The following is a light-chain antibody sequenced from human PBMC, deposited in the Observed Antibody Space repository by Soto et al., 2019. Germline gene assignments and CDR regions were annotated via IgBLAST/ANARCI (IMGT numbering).Light chain of an antibody. V-gene: IGLV2-8*01. CDR1: SSDVGGYNY. J-gene: IGLJ2*01. Sequence: QSALTQPPSASGSPGQSVTISCTGTSSDVGGYNYVSWYQQHPGKAPKLMISEVSKRPSGVPDLFSGSKSGNTASLTVSGLQAEDEADYYCSSFAGNNNVVFGGGTKLTVL. CDR3: SSFAGNNNVV. CDR2: EVS.